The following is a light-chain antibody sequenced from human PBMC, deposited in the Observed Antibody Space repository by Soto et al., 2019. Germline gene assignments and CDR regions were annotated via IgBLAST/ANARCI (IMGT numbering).Light chain of an antibody. CDR3: QQYDNLPIT. Sequence: DIQMTQSPSSLSASVGYRVTITCQASQDIINYLNWYQQKPGKAPKLLIYAASNLETGVPSRFSGSGSGTDFTFTISSLQPEDIGTYYCQQYDNLPITFGQGTRLEIK. J-gene: IGKJ5*01. CDR1: QDIINY. V-gene: IGKV1-33*01. CDR2: AAS.